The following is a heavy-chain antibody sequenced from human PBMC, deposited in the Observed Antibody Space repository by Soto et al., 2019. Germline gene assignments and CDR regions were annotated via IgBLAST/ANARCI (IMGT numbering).Heavy chain of an antibody. CDR3: ARVDSPTTVTFYYFDY. J-gene: IGHJ4*02. CDR1: GYTFTGYY. D-gene: IGHD4-4*01. V-gene: IGHV1-2*02. Sequence: ASVKVSCKASGYTFTGYYIHWVRQAPGQGLERMGWINPNSGGTNFAQKFQGRVTMTRDTSISTAYMELSRLRSDDTAVYFCARVDSPTTVTFYYFDYWGQGTLVTVSS. CDR2: INPNSGGT.